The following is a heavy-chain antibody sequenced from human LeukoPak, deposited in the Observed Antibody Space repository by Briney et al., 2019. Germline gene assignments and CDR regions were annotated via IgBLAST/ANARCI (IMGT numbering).Heavy chain of an antibody. V-gene: IGHV1-18*01. CDR2: ISAYNGNT. CDR1: GYTFTSYG. Sequence: ASVKVSCKASGYTFTSYGISWVRQAPGQGLEWMGWISAYNGNTNYAQKLQGRVTMTTDTSTSTAYMELRSLRSDDTAVYYCATSIVVVPAAMYYYYYGMDVWGQGTTVTVSS. D-gene: IGHD2-2*01. CDR3: ATSIVVVPAAMYYYYYGMDV. J-gene: IGHJ6*02.